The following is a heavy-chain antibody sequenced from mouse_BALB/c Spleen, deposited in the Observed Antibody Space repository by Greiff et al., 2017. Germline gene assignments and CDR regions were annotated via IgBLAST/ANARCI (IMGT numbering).Heavy chain of an antibody. CDR1: GYTFTSYY. D-gene: IGHD2-3*01. J-gene: IGHJ4*01. CDR2: INPSNGGT. Sequence: VKLMESGAELVKPGASVKLSCKASGYTFTSYYMYWVKQRPGQGLEWIGEINPSNGGTNFNEKFKSKATLTVDKSSSTAYMQLSSLTSEDSAVYYCTRSGLLTVYYYAMDYWGQGTSVTVSS. CDR3: TRSGLLTVYYYAMDY. V-gene: IGHV1S81*02.